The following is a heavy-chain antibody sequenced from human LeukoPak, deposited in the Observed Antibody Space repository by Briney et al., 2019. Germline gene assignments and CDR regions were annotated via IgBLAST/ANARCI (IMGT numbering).Heavy chain of an antibody. Sequence: GGSLRLSCSASGFTFSSYAMHWVRQAPGKGLEYVSAISSNGGSIYYADSVKGRFTISRDNSKNTLYLQMSSLRAEDTAVYYCVKDRSYYYGSGSYFGGKEYFQHWGQGTLVTVSS. D-gene: IGHD3-10*01. J-gene: IGHJ1*01. V-gene: IGHV3-64D*06. CDR3: VKDRSYYYGSGSYFGGKEYFQH. CDR1: GFTFSSYA. CDR2: ISSNGGSI.